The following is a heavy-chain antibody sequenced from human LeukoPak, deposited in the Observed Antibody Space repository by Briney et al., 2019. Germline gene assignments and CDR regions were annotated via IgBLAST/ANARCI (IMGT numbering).Heavy chain of an antibody. D-gene: IGHD4-17*01. J-gene: IGHJ4*02. Sequence: GGSLRLSCAASGFTFSSYSMNWVRQAPGKGLEWVSSISSSSSYIYYADSVKGRFTISRDNAKNSLYLQMNSLRAEDTAVYYCARVTVTTKLAFGYWGQGTLVTVSS. CDR1: GFTFSSYS. V-gene: IGHV3-21*01. CDR3: ARVTVTTKLAFGY. CDR2: ISSSSSYI.